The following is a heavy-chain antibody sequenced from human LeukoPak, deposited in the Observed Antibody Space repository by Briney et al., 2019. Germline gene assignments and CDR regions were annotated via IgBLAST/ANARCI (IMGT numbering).Heavy chain of an antibody. Sequence: GGSLRLSCEVSGFTFSTYSMNWVRQAPGKGLEWVANIKQDGSEKHYVDSVKGRFTISRDNAKNSLYLQMSSLRAEDTAVYYCTRVEETATTAAIIRKYSYYYYYMDVWGKGNTVTVSS. CDR3: TRVEETATTAAIIRKYSYYYYYMDV. J-gene: IGHJ6*03. D-gene: IGHD4-11*01. CDR2: IKQDGSEK. V-gene: IGHV3-7*01. CDR1: GFTFSTYS.